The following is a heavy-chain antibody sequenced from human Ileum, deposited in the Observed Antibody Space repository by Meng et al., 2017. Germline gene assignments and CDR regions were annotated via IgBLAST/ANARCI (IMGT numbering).Heavy chain of an antibody. D-gene: IGHD4-23*01. Sequence: GSLRLSCAASGFTFSSYWMHWVRQAPGKGLLWVSRIDSDGYGTDYADSVKGRFTISRDNAKNTLYLQMDSLRAEDTAVYYCTNDYGGKPFDSWGQGTLVTVSS. CDR3: TNDYGGKPFDS. J-gene: IGHJ4*02. CDR2: IDSDGYGT. V-gene: IGHV3-74*01. CDR1: GFTFSSYW.